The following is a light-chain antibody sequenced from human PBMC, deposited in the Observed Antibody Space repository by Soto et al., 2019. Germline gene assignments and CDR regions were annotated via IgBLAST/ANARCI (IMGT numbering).Light chain of an antibody. CDR3: QSYDRTKWV. CDR1: SGRVAANF. V-gene: IGLV6-57*02. J-gene: IGLJ3*02. Sequence: NFMLTQPHSVSASPGETVTISCTGSSGRVAANFVHWFQQRPGSAPTIVIYDDNQRPSGVPDRFSGSIDRSSNSASLTIAGVKTEDGADYYCQSYDRTKWVFGGGTKLTVL. CDR2: DDN.